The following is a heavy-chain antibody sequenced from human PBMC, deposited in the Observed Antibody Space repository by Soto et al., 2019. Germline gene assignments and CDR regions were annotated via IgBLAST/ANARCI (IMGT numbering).Heavy chain of an antibody. CDR3: VRDQPGAFCY. D-gene: IGHD3-3*02. CDR1: GDSVSSNSAA. Sequence: SQTLSLTGAISGDSVSSNSAAWNWIRQSPSRGLEWLGRTYFRSKWFNDYAESVKSRITINPDTSKNQFSLQLNSVTPEDTAVYYCVRDQPGAFCYRGQRSRVPVSA. V-gene: IGHV6-1*01. J-gene: IGHJ4*02. CDR2: TYFRSKWFN.